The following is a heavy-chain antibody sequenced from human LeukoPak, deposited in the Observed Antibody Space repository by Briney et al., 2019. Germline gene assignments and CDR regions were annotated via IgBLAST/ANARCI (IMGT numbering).Heavy chain of an antibody. Sequence: GGSPRLSCAASGFTFDDYAMHWVRQAPGKGLEWVSGISWNSGSIGYADSVKGRFTISRDNAKNSLYLQMNSLRAEDTALYYCAKDIGYYYDSSGYFDYWGQGTLVTVSS. V-gene: IGHV3-9*01. CDR1: GFTFDDYA. CDR3: AKDIGYYYDSSGYFDY. J-gene: IGHJ4*02. D-gene: IGHD3-22*01. CDR2: ISWNSGSI.